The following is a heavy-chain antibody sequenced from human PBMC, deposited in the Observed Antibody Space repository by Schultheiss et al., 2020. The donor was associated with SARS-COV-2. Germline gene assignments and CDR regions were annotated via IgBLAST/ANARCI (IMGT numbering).Heavy chain of an antibody. CDR2: IKQDGSEK. V-gene: IGHV3-7*03. CDR1: GFTFSSYW. CDR3: ARDRRNPKVGYYFDY. Sequence: GESLKISCAASGFTFSSYWMSWVRQAPGKGLEWVANIKQDGSEKYYVDSVKGRFTISRDNAKNSLYLQMNSLRAEDTAVYYCARDRRNPKVGYYFDYWGQGTLVTVSS. J-gene: IGHJ4*02. D-gene: IGHD1-14*01.